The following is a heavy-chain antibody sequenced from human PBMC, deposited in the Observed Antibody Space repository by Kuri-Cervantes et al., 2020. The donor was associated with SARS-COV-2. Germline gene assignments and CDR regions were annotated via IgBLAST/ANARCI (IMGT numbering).Heavy chain of an antibody. J-gene: IGHJ6*03. CDR3: ARDGSQILEWLLQSYYYYMDV. CDR2: ISSSSSYI. D-gene: IGHD3-3*01. V-gene: IGHV3-21*01. CDR1: GFTFSSYS. Sequence: GESLKISCAASGFTFSSYSMNWVRQAPGKGLEWVSSISSSSSYIYYADSVKGRFTISRDNAKNSLYLQMNSLRAEDTAVYYCARDGSQILEWLLQSYYYYMDVWGKGTTVTVSS.